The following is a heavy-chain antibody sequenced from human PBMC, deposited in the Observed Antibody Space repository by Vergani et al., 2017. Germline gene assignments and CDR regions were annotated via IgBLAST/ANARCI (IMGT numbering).Heavy chain of an antibody. V-gene: IGHV4-61*02. Sequence: QVQLQESGPGLVKPSQTLSLTCTVSGGSISSGSYYWSWIRQPAGKGLEWIGRIYTSGSTNYNPSLKSRGTISVDTSKNQFSLKLSSVTAADTAVYYCARNYYDSSGYYLLSAFDIWGQGTMVTVSS. CDR3: ARNYYDSSGYYLLSAFDI. CDR2: IYTSGST. J-gene: IGHJ3*02. D-gene: IGHD3-22*01. CDR1: GGSISSGSYY.